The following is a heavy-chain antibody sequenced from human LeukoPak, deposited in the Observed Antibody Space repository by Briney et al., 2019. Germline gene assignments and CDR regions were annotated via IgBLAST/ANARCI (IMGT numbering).Heavy chain of an antibody. V-gene: IGHV4-59*08. D-gene: IGHD6-19*01. J-gene: IGHJ4*02. CDR2: IYYTGNA. CDR3: TRRASSGWEYDY. CDR1: GGSISSYY. Sequence: PSETLSLTCTVSGGSISSYYWSWIRQPPGKGLEWIGYIYYTGNANYNPSLKSRVTISVDTSKNQFSLKLNSVTAADTATYYCTRRASSGWEYDYWGQGTLVTVSS.